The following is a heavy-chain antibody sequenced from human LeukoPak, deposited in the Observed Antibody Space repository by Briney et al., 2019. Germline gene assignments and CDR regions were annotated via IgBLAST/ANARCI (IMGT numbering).Heavy chain of an antibody. V-gene: IGHV3-23*01. Sequence: GGSLRLSCAASGFTFSSYAMSWDRQAPGKGLEWVSAISISGENTYYANSVKGRFTISRDTSRNTLYLQMHSLRAEDTAVYYCARLISTSSSRFSDYWGQGTLVTVSS. CDR3: ARLISTSSSRFSDY. D-gene: IGHD6-6*01. CDR1: GFTFSSYA. J-gene: IGHJ4*02. CDR2: ISISGENT.